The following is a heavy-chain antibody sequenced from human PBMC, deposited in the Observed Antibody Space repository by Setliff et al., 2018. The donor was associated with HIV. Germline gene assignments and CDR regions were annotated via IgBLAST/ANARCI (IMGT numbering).Heavy chain of an antibody. Sequence: SETLSLTCAVSGDSVTTSSWWSWVRQSPGKGLEWIGEIYRSGSTNYNPSLKSRVTISVDTSKNQLSLRLTSMAAADTAMYYCARSQPDTIFGVVTFDCWGQGKMVTVSS. CDR3: ARSQPDTIFGVVTFDC. V-gene: IGHV4-4*02. D-gene: IGHD3-3*01. CDR1: GDSVTTSSW. CDR2: IYRSGST. J-gene: IGHJ4*02.